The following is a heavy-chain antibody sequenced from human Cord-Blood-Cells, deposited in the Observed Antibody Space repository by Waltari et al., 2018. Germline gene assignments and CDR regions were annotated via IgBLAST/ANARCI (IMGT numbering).Heavy chain of an antibody. V-gene: IGHV3-74*01. J-gene: IGHJ1*01. CDR1: GFTFSSYW. Sequence: EVQLVESGGGLVQPGGSLRLSCAASGFTFSSYWMHWVRQAPGKGLVWVSRMNSDGSSTSYADSVKGRFTISRDNAKNTLYLQMNSLRAEDTAVYYCASGYSSSWTYFQHWGQGTLVTVSS. D-gene: IGHD6-13*01. CDR3: ASGYSSSWTYFQH. CDR2: MNSDGSST.